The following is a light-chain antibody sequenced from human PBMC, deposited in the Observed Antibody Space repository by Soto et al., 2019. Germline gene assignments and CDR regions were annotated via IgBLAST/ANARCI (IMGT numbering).Light chain of an antibody. CDR2: GNS. CDR1: SSNIGAGYD. J-gene: IGLJ2*01. Sequence: QSVLTQPPSVSGAPGQRVTISCTGSSSNIGAGYDVHWYQQLPGTAPKLLIYGNSNRPSGVPVRFSGSTSGSSASLVITGLRGGDEADNHCQPYDSRPINLVFGGGTKLPVL. V-gene: IGLV1-40*01. CDR3: QPYDSRPINLV.